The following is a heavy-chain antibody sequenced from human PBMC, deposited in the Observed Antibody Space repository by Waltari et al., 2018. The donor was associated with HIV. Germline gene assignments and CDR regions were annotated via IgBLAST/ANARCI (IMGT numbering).Heavy chain of an antibody. J-gene: IGHJ5*02. D-gene: IGHD2-2*01. CDR1: GRSISSGSYY. CDR3: ARVVPAATDWFDP. V-gene: IGHV4-61*02. CDR2: LYISGST. Sequence: QAQLQESGPGLVKPSQTLSLTCTAPGRSISSGSYYWSWIRQPAGKGLELIGCLYISGSTNYNPALKSRVPISVDTSKNHFSLKLSSVTAADTAVYYCARVVPAATDWFDPWGQGTLVTVSS.